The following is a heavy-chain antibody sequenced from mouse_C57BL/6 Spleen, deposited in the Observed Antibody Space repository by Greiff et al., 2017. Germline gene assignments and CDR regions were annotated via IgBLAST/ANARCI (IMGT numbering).Heavy chain of an antibody. Sequence: QVQLQQPGAELVKPGASVKLSCKASGFTFTSYWMHWVKQRPGRGLEWIGRIDTNSGGTKYNEKFKSKATLTVDKPSSTAYMQLSSLTSEDSAVYYCARERGNYYGSSGYFDVWGTGTTVTVSS. CDR1: GFTFTSYW. D-gene: IGHD1-1*01. V-gene: IGHV1-72*01. CDR2: IDTNSGGT. J-gene: IGHJ1*03. CDR3: ARERGNYYGSSGYFDV.